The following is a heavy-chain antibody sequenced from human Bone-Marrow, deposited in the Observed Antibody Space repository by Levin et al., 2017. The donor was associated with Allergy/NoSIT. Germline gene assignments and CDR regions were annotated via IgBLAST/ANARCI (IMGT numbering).Heavy chain of an antibody. D-gene: IGHD2-2*01. CDR1: GGSFRGYY. J-gene: IGHJ4*02. Sequence: SQTLSLPCAVYGGSFRGYYWSWIRQPPGKGLEWIGEINHSGSTNYNPSLKSRVTISVDTSKNQFSLKLSSVTAADTAVYYCARSRYCSSTSCYFCGAFDYWGQGTLVTVSS. V-gene: IGHV4-34*01. CDR3: ARSRYCSSTSCYFCGAFDY. CDR2: INHSGST.